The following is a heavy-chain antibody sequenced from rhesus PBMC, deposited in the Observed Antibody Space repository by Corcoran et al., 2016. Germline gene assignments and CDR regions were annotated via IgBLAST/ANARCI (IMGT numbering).Heavy chain of an antibody. J-gene: IGHJ4*01. CDR1: GGSVSSSNW. D-gene: IGHD1-44*02. V-gene: IGHV4-65*01. Sequence: QVQLQESGPGLVKPSETLSLTCAVSGGSVSSSNWWSWIRQPPGKGLEWIGYISGSSGSTYYNPSLKSRVTISTDTSKNQFSLKLSSVTAADTAVYYCARVGAPIYFDYWGQGALVTVSS. CDR2: ISGSSGST. CDR3: ARVGAPIYFDY.